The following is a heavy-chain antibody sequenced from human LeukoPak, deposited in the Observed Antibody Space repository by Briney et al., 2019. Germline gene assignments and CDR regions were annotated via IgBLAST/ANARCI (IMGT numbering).Heavy chain of an antibody. J-gene: IGHJ4*02. CDR1: GITFTTID. D-gene: IGHD3/OR15-3a*01. CDR3: ARAFGLTDY. Sequence: PGGSLRLSCAVSGITFTTIDVSWVRLAPGRGLEWVSTITKSGGSTYYADSVRGRFTISRDNFKDTLYLEMHSLRAEETAVYYCARAFGLTDYWGQGTLVTVSS. V-gene: IGHV3-23*01. CDR2: ITKSGGST.